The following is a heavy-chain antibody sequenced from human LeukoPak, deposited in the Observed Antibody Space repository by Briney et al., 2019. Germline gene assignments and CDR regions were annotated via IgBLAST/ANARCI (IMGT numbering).Heavy chain of an antibody. CDR1: GYTFTGYY. CDR3: GRDFRDSLDY. CDR2: INPDSGGT. J-gene: IGHJ4*02. Sequence: GASVKVSCKASGYTFTGYYMHWVRQAPGQGLEWMGWINPDSGGTNFAQKFQGRITMTRDTSISTAYMELSRLRSDDTAVYYCGRDFRDSLDYWGQGTLVTVSS. V-gene: IGHV1-2*02.